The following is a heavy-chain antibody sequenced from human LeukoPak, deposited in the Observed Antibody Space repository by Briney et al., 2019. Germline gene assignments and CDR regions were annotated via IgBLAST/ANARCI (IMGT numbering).Heavy chain of an antibody. V-gene: IGHV1-69*05. CDR3: AREPRSGYYPYYFDY. D-gene: IGHD3-3*01. CDR2: IIPIFGTA. Sequence: SVKVSCTASGGTFSSYAISWVRQAPGQGLEWMGGIIPIFGTANYAQKFQGRVTITTDESTSTAYMELSSLRSEDTAVYYCAREPRSGYYPYYFDYWGQGTLVTVSS. J-gene: IGHJ4*02. CDR1: GGTFSSYA.